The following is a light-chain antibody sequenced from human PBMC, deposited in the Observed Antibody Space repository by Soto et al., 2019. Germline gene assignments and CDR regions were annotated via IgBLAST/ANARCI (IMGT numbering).Light chain of an antibody. CDR1: QSISNY. J-gene: IGKJ3*01. V-gene: IGKV3-11*01. Sequence: EIVLTQSPATLSLSPGQRATLSCRASQSISNYLAWYQQKPGQAPRLLIYDASNRATGIPARFSGSGSGTDFTLTISSLEPEDFAVYYFQQCCSWPPFTFGPGTKLDIK. CDR2: DAS. CDR3: QQCCSWPPFT.